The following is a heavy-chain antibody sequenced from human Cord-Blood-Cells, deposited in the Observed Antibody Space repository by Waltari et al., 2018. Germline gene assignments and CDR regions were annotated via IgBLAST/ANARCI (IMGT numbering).Heavy chain of an antibody. D-gene: IGHD3-10*01. V-gene: IGHV4-34*01. CDR3: ASGGYYYGSGSSMDV. J-gene: IGHJ6*03. Sequence: QVQLQQWGAGLLKPSEPLSLTCAVSGGSFSGYYWRWIRQPPGKGLEWIGEINHSGSTNYNPSLKSRVTISVDTAKNQFSLKLSSVTAADTAVYYCASGGYYYGSGSSMDVWGKGTTVTVSS. CDR2: INHSGST. CDR1: GGSFSGYY.